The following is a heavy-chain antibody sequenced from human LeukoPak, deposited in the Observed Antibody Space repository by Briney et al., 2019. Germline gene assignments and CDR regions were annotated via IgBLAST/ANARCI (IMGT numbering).Heavy chain of an antibody. CDR2: IVVGSGNT. CDR1: GCTFTGSA. J-gene: IGHJ4*02. CDR3: AERVANFDY. V-gene: IGHV1-58*01. D-gene: IGHD2-15*01. Sequence: TSVKVSYKASGCTFTGSAVQWVRQARGQRLEWIGWIVVGSGNTNYAQKFQERVTITRDMSTSTAYMELSSLRSEDTAVYYCAERVANFDYWGQGTLVTVSS.